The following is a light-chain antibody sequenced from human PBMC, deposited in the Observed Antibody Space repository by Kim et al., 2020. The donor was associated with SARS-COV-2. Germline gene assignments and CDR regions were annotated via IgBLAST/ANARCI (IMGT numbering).Light chain of an antibody. CDR1: SLKTYY. CDR2: GKN. CDR3: NSRDNSGDHVV. V-gene: IGLV3-19*01. Sequence: AFGQTVRITCQGDSLKTYYATWYQQKPGQAPIVVIYGKNNRPSGIPDRFSGSSSGNTASLTVTGAQAVDEADYYCNSRDNSGDHVVFGGGTQLTVL. J-gene: IGLJ2*01.